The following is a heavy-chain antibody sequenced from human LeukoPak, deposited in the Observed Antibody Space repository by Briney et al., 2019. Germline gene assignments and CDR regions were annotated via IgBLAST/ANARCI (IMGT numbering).Heavy chain of an antibody. CDR2: IYSDGKT. D-gene: IGHD4-17*01. CDR3: TYGDYPLTY. CDR1: GLSVSGNY. Sequence: GGSLRLSCTASGLSVSGNYWHWVRQAPGKAQEWVSIIYSDGKTLYTKSVKGRFTFSRDKSKNTFYLQMNSLRAEDTAVYFCTYGDYPLTYWGQGTLVTVSS. J-gene: IGHJ4*02. V-gene: IGHV3-66*01.